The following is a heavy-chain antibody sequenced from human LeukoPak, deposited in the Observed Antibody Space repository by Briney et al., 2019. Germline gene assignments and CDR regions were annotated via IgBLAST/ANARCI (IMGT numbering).Heavy chain of an antibody. CDR2: IIPIFGTA. CDR3: ARSMYYYDSSGYYRSMGFDP. J-gene: IGHJ5*02. CDR1: GGTFSSYA. Sequence: SVKVSCKASGGTFSSYAISWVRQAPGQGLEWMGRIIPIFGTANYAQKFQGRVTITTDESTSTAYMELRSLRSDDTAVYYCARSMYYYDSSGYYRSMGFDPWGQGTLVTVSS. V-gene: IGHV1-69*05. D-gene: IGHD3-22*01.